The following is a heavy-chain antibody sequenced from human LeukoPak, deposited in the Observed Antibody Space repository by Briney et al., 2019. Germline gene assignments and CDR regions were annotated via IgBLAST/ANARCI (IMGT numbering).Heavy chain of an antibody. J-gene: IGHJ4*02. V-gene: IGHV4-59*08. CDR1: GGSISSYY. CDR3: ARLPHSSRENGVDY. Sequence: SETLSLTCTVSGGSISSYYWSWIRQPPGKGLEWIGYIYYSGSTNYNPSLKSRVTMSVDTSKNQFSLKLSSVTAADTAVYYCARLPHSSRENGVDYWGQGTLVTVSS. CDR2: IYYSGST. D-gene: IGHD6-13*01.